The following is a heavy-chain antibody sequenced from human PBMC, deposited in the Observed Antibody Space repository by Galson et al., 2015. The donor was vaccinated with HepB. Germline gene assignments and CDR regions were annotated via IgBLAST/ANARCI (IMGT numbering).Heavy chain of an antibody. D-gene: IGHD4-17*01. CDR3: AKRMIMTTVTNWFDP. CDR1: GFTFSSYG. V-gene: IGHV3-33*06. CDR2: IWYDGSNK. Sequence: SLRLSCAASGFTFSSYGMHWVRQAPGKGLEWVAVIWYDGSNKYYADSVKGRFTISRDNSKNTLYLQMNSLRAEDTAVYYCAKRMIMTTVTNWFDPWGQGTLVTVSS. J-gene: IGHJ5*02.